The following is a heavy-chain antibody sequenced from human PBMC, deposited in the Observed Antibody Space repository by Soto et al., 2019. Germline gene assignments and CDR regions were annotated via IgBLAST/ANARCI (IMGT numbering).Heavy chain of an antibody. CDR3: ARGPVDIVATILDFDY. V-gene: IGHV1-46*01. CDR1: GYTFASYY. D-gene: IGHD5-12*01. Sequence: ASVKVSFKASGYTFASYYMHWVRQSPRQGLEWIRIINPSGGSTSYAQKFQGRVTMTRDTSTSTVYMEMSSLRSDDTAVYYCARGPVDIVATILDFDYWGQGTLVTVSS. J-gene: IGHJ4*02. CDR2: INPSGGST.